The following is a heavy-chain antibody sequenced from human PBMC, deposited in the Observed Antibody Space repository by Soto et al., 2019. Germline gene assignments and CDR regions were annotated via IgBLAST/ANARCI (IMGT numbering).Heavy chain of an antibody. V-gene: IGHV3-48*02. J-gene: IGHJ4*02. CDR2: ISGSGDTK. CDR3: AKYCSSDVCFDF. Sequence: GGSLTLACASSGFTVSSSSMNWARKAPGKGLEWVSFISGSGDTKYYADSVKGGFTISRDNAKNSLYLQMSSLRDEDMAVYYCAKYCSSDVCFDFWGQGTLVTVSS. D-gene: IGHD2-8*01. CDR1: GFTVSSSS.